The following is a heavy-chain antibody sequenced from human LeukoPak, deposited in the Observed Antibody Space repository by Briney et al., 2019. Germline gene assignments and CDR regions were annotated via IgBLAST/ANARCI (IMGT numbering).Heavy chain of an antibody. CDR1: AFTVSSTY. J-gene: IGHJ4*02. V-gene: IGHV3-23*01. CDR3: ARRTWEWGFFDY. CDR2: IRGSDDVT. Sequence: GGSLKLSSAASAFTVSSTYMRWVRQAPGKGLEWVSTIRGSDDVTYYADSVKGRFTISRDTSKNTLYLQMNSLRADDTAVYYCARRTWEWGFFDYWGQGTLVTVSS. D-gene: IGHD3-3*01.